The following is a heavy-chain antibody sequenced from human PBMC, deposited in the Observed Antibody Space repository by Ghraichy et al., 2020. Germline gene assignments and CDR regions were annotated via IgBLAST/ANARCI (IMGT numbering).Heavy chain of an antibody. D-gene: IGHD4-17*01. CDR1: GFTFDDYA. V-gene: IGHV3-9*01. J-gene: IGHJ6*03. Sequence: GGSLRLSCAASGFTFDDYAMHWVRQAPGKGLEWVSGISWNSGSIGYADSVKGRFTISRDNAKNSLYLQMNSLRAEDTALYYCAKAYGAFYYYYYMDVWGKGTTVTVSS. CDR2: ISWNSGSI. CDR3: AKAYGAFYYYYYMDV.